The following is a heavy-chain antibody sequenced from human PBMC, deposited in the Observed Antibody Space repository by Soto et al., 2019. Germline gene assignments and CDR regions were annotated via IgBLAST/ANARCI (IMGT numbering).Heavy chain of an antibody. CDR2: IYYSGST. J-gene: IGHJ5*02. CDR3: ASLVATITRGWFDP. Sequence: SETLSLTCTVSGGSISSGDYYWSWIRQPPGKGLEWIGYIYYSGSTYYNPSLKSRVTISVDTSKNQFSLKLSSVTAADTAVYYCASLVATITRGWFDPWGQGTLVTVSS. CDR1: GGSISSGDYY. V-gene: IGHV4-30-4*01. D-gene: IGHD5-12*01.